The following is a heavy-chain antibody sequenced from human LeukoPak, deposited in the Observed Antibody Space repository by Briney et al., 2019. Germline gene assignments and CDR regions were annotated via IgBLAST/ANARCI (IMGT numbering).Heavy chain of an antibody. Sequence: PSETLSLTCTVSGVPINSYYWSWIRQPPGKGLEWIGSIYYSGSTNYNPSLKSRVTISVDTSKNQFSLKLSSVTAADTAVYYCASRLAYCGGDCSPDAFDIWGQGTMVTVSS. V-gene: IGHV4-59*08. D-gene: IGHD2-21*02. CDR3: ASRLAYCGGDCSPDAFDI. CDR2: IYYSGST. J-gene: IGHJ3*02. CDR1: GVPINSYY.